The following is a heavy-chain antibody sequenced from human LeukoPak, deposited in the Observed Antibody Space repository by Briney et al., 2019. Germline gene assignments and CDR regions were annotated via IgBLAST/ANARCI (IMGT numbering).Heavy chain of an antibody. J-gene: IGHJ4*02. CDR1: GFTFSTYA. Sequence: PGGSLRLSCAASGFTFSTYAITWVRQGPGKGLEWVSAIRPDGDRTYYANSVRGRFTISRDSSKDTVYLQINGLRVEDTAAYYCAREQSGTRGWYTVDYWAREPWSPSPQ. V-gene: IGHV3-23*01. D-gene: IGHD6-19*01. CDR3: AREQSGTRGWYTVDY. CDR2: IRPDGDRT.